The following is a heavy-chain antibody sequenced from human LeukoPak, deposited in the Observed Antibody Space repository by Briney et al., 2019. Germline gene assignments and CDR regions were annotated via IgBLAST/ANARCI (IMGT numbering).Heavy chain of an antibody. CDR3: AKDLDGRGRWDY. CDR2: IWYDGSNK. Sequence: GGSLRLSCAASGFTFSSYGMHWVRQAPGKGLEWVAVIWYDGSNKYYADSVKGRFTISRDNSKNTLYLQMSSLRAEDTAVYYCAKDLDGRGRWDYWGQGTLVTVSS. D-gene: IGHD3-16*01. V-gene: IGHV3-33*06. CDR1: GFTFSSYG. J-gene: IGHJ4*02.